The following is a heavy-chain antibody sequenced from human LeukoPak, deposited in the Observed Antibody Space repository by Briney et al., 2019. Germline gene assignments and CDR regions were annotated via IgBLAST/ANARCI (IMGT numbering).Heavy chain of an antibody. CDR1: GGSFSGYY. Sequence: PSETLSLTCAVYGGSFSGYYWSWLRQPPGKGLEWIGEINHSGSTNYNPSLKSRVTISVDTSKNQFSLKLSSVTAADTAVYYCARKRNDYVWGSYCSNAFDIWGQGTMVTVSS. J-gene: IGHJ3*02. D-gene: IGHD3-16*02. CDR2: INHSGST. V-gene: IGHV4-34*01. CDR3: ARKRNDYVWGSYCSNAFDI.